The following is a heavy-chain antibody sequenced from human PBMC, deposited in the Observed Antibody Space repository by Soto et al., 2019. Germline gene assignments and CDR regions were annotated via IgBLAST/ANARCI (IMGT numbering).Heavy chain of an antibody. CDR2: ISYDGSNK. J-gene: IGHJ6*02. Sequence: QVQLVESGGGVVQPGRSLRLSCAASGFTFSSYAMHWVRQAPGKGLEWVAVISYDGSNKCYADSVKGRFTISRDNSKNTLYLQMNSLRAEDTAVYYCARDTDAYDFWSGAGGMDVWGQGTTVTVSS. D-gene: IGHD3-3*01. V-gene: IGHV3-30-3*01. CDR3: ARDTDAYDFWSGAGGMDV. CDR1: GFTFSSYA.